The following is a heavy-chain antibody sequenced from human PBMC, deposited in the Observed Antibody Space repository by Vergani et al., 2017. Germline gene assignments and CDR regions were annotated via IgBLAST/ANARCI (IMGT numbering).Heavy chain of an antibody. D-gene: IGHD1-26*01. V-gene: IGHV1-8*01. J-gene: IGHJ4*02. CDR2: MNPNSGNT. Sequence: QVQLVQSGAEVKKPGASVKVSCKASGYTFTSYDINWVRQATGQGLEWMGWMNPNSGNTGYAQKFQGRVTMTRNTSINTAYMELSSLTSDDTAVYYCASEPPKHSGSNQKLTATQALDNYWGQGTLVTVSS. CDR1: GYTFTSYD. CDR3: ASEPPKHSGSNQKLTATQALDNY.